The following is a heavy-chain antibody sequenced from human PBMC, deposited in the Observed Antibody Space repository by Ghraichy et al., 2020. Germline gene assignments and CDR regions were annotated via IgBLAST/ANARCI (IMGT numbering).Heavy chain of an antibody. CDR3: AKEPYDLGSHFDY. D-gene: IGHD3/OR15-3a*01. CDR1: GFTFSIYA. Sequence: GGSLRLSCAASGFTFSIYAMSWVRQAPGKGLEWVSHISDSGGSTYYADSVKGRFTISRDNSKNTLYLQMNSLRAEDTALYFCAKEPYDLGSHFDYWGQGTLVTVSS. CDR2: ISDSGGST. V-gene: IGHV3-23*01. J-gene: IGHJ4*02.